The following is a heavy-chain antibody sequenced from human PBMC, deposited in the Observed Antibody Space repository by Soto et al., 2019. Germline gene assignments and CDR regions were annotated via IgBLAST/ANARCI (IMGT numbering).Heavy chain of an antibody. CDR1: GGSISSGDYY. CDR2: IYYSGST. V-gene: IGHV4-30-4*01. J-gene: IGHJ4*02. D-gene: IGHD3-3*01. Sequence: PSETLSLTCTVSGGSISSGDYYWSWIRQPPGKGLEWIEYIYYSGSTYYNPSLKSRVTISVDTSKNQFSLKLSSVTAAGTAVYYCARASPYDSFDFWGQGTLVTVYS. CDR3: ARASPYDSFDF.